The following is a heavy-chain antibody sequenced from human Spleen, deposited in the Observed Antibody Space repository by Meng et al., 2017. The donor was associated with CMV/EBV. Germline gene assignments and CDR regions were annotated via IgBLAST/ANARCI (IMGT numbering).Heavy chain of an antibody. Sequence: SGLTLEKPTQTLTLTCPFTGFSLSTSGVGVGWIRQPPGKALEWLAPIYWNDDKRYSPSLKSRLTITKDTSKNQVVLTMTNMDPVDTATYYCAHLNYYDSSGYVGAFDIWDQGTMVTVSS. CDR2: IYWNDDK. CDR3: AHLNYYDSSGYVGAFDI. D-gene: IGHD3-22*01. J-gene: IGHJ3*02. V-gene: IGHV2-5*01. CDR1: GFSLSTSGVG.